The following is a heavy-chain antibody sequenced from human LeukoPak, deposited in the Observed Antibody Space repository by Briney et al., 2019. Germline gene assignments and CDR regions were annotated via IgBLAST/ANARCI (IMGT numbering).Heavy chain of an antibody. Sequence: PGGSLRLSCAASGFTFSSYAMHWVRQAPGKGLELVAVISYDGSNKYYADSVKGRFTISRDNSKNTLYLQMNSLRAEDTAVYYCAKDWAVGAADPFDIWGQGTMVTVSS. D-gene: IGHD1-26*01. CDR1: GFTFSSYA. CDR3: AKDWAVGAADPFDI. J-gene: IGHJ3*02. CDR2: ISYDGSNK. V-gene: IGHV3-30*04.